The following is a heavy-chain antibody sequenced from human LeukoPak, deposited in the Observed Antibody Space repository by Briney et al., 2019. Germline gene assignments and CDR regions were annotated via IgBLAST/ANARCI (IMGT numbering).Heavy chain of an antibody. CDR1: TSR. Sequence: ASVKVSCKATSRISWVRQAPGQGLEWMGWIGSYGGDTYYAQKFQGRVTVTTDTSTSTVYMELRSLRSDDTAVYYCARDRAFDIWGQGTMVTVSS. J-gene: IGHJ3*02. CDR3: ARDRAFDI. V-gene: IGHV1-18*01. CDR2: IGSYGGDT.